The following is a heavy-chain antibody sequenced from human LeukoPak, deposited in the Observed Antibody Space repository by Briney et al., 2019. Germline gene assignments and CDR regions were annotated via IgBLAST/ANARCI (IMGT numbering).Heavy chain of an antibody. Sequence: PGGSLRLSCAASGFTFSSYSMNWVRQAPGKGLEWVSYITSTGSTINYADSVKGRFTISRDNAKNSLYLQMYSLRAEDTAVYYCARSGMGASDYWGQGTLVTVSS. D-gene: IGHD1-26*01. J-gene: IGHJ4*02. CDR1: GFTFSSYS. CDR3: ARSGMGASDY. V-gene: IGHV3-48*04. CDR2: ITSTGSTI.